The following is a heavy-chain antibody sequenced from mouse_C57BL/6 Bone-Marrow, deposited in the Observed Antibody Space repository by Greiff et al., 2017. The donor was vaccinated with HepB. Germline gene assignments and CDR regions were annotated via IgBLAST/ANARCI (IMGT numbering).Heavy chain of an antibody. J-gene: IGHJ2*01. CDR1: GYTFTSYW. D-gene: IGHD1-1*02. CDR2: IDPSDSYT. CDR3: ARGGKIWGFYYFDY. Sequence: QVQLQQPGAELVMPGASVKLSCKASGYTFTSYWMHWVKQRPGQGLEWIGEIDPSDSYTNYNQKFKGKSTLTVDKSSSTAYMQLSSLTSEDSAVYYCARGGKIWGFYYFDYWGQGTTLTVSS. V-gene: IGHV1-69*01.